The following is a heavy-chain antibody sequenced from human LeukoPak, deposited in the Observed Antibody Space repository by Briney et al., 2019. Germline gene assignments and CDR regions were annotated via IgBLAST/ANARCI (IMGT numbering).Heavy chain of an antibody. D-gene: IGHD1-26*01. J-gene: IGHJ4*02. CDR1: GGSISSYY. CDR3: ARANGGSYYYFDY. Sequence: PSETLSLTCTVSGGSISSYYWSWIRQPPGKGLEWIGYIYYSGSTNYNPSLKSRVTISVDTSKNQFSLKLSSVTAADTAVYYCARANGGSYYYFDYWGQGTLVTVSS. V-gene: IGHV4-59*01. CDR2: IYYSGST.